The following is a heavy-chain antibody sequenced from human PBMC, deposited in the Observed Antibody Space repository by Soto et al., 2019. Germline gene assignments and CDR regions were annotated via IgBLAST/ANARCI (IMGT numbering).Heavy chain of an antibody. CDR2: INHSGST. V-gene: IGHV4-34*01. Sequence: SETLSLTCAVYGGSFSGYYWSWIRQPPGKGLEWIGEINHSGSTNYNPSLKSRVTISVDTSKNQFSLKLSSVTAADTAVYYCARVRVRQQLVLNYYYYYGMDVWGQGTTVTV. J-gene: IGHJ6*02. CDR3: ARVRVRQQLVLNYYYYYGMDV. D-gene: IGHD6-13*01. CDR1: GGSFSGYY.